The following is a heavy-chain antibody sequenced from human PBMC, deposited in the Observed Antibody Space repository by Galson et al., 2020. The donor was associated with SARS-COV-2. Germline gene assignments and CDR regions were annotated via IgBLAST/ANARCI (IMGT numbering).Heavy chain of an antibody. CDR3: AKERALGYSYGWNYYYYGMDV. CDR2: ISYDGSNK. Sequence: GESLKISCAASGFTFSSYGMHWVRQAPGKGLEWVAVISYDGSNKYYADSVKGRFTISRDNSKNTLYLQMNSLRAEDTAVYYCAKERALGYSYGWNYYYYGMDVWGQGTTVTVSS. CDR1: GFTFSSYG. D-gene: IGHD5-18*01. J-gene: IGHJ6*02. V-gene: IGHV3-30*18.